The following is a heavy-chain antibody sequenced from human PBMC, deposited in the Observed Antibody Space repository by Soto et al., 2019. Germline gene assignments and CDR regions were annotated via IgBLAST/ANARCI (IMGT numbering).Heavy chain of an antibody. J-gene: IGHJ4*02. D-gene: IGHD2-8*02. CDR1: GGSISSYY. V-gene: IGHV4-59*12. CDR2: IYYSGST. CDR3: ARDKITGLFDY. Sequence: SETLSLTCTVSGGSISSYYWSWIRQPPGKGLEWIGYIYYSGSTNYNPSLKSRVTMSLDTSKNQFSLHLNSVTAADTAVYYCARDKITGLFDYWGQGTLVTVSS.